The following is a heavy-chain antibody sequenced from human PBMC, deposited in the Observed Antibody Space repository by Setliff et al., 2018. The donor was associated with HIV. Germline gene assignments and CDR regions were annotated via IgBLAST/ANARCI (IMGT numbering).Heavy chain of an antibody. CDR2: SNQSGNT. CDR1: DESLSGYY. Sequence: SLTCAVSDESLSGYYWSWVRQSPGRGLEWIGESNQSGNTNCNPSFKRRLIISVDTSKSQLSLKLTSVTAADTALYYRAREGGQGYSGSGSFYHRNFDLWGRGTLVTVSS. J-gene: IGHJ2*01. CDR3: AREGGQGYSGSGSFYHRNFDL. V-gene: IGHV4-34*01. D-gene: IGHD3-10*01.